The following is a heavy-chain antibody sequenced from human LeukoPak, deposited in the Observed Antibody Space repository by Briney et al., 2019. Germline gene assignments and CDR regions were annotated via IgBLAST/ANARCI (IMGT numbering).Heavy chain of an antibody. J-gene: IGHJ6*02. CDR1: GGSISSGDYY. CDR2: IYYSGST. Sequence: SETLSLTCTVSGGSISSGDYYWSWIRQPPGKGLEWIGYIYYSGSTYYNPSLKSRVTISVDTSKNQFSLKLSSVTAADTAVYYCARGRILWKHYYYYGMDVWGQGTTVTVSS. CDR3: ARGRILWKHYYYYGMDV. D-gene: IGHD3-10*01. V-gene: IGHV4-30-4*01.